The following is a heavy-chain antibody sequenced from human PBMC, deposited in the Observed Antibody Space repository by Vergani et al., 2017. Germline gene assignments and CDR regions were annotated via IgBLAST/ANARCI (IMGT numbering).Heavy chain of an antibody. Sequence: QVQLQESGPGLVKPSETLSLTCTVSGGSISSYYWSWIRQPPGKGLEWIGYINYSGSTNYNPSLKSRVTISVYTSQNQFSLKLSSVTAADTAVDYCPRVVVGAKQPFDYWGQGTLVTVSS. CDR1: GGSISSYY. V-gene: IGHV4-59*01. D-gene: IGHD2-15*01. CDR2: INYSGST. CDR3: PRVVVGAKQPFDY. J-gene: IGHJ4*02.